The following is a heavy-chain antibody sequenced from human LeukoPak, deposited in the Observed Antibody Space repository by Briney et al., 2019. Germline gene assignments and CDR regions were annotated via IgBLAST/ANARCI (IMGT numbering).Heavy chain of an antibody. Sequence: SVKVSCKASGGTFGSYAISWVRQAPGQGLEWMGGIIPIFGTANYAQKFQGRVTITADESTSTAYMELSSLRSEDTAVYYCARDVRGYSSGWYVWFDPWGQGTLVTVSS. CDR3: ARDVRGYSSGWYVWFDP. CDR1: GGTFGSYA. J-gene: IGHJ5*02. V-gene: IGHV1-69*13. D-gene: IGHD6-19*01. CDR2: IIPIFGTA.